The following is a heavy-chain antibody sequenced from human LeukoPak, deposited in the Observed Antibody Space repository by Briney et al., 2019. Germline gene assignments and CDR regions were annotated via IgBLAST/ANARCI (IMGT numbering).Heavy chain of an antibody. Sequence: PGGSPRLSCTASAFTFSGYSMTWVRQAPGDGLEWVSSISNSGTYIFNADSVKGRFTISRDNAKNSLYLQMNSLRAEDTAVYYCARDLGVRGVLPSDYWGQGTLVTVSS. J-gene: IGHJ4*02. CDR3: ARDLGVRGVLPSDY. CDR1: AFTFSGYS. D-gene: IGHD3-10*01. V-gene: IGHV3-21*01. CDR2: ISNSGTYI.